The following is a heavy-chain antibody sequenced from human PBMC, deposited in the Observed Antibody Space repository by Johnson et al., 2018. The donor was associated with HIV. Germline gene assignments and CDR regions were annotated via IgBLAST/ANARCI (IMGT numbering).Heavy chain of an antibody. CDR3: AIIWNHTFDI. CDR1: GFIFSSYG. D-gene: IGHD1-14*01. V-gene: IGHV3-30*03. J-gene: IGHJ3*02. CDR2: ISYDGSNK. Sequence: QMQLVESGGGVVQPGRSMRLSCAASGFIFSSYGMHWVRQAPGKGLEWVAVISYDGSNKYYADFVKGRFSISRDNSKNTLYLQMNSLRAEDTAVYYCAIIWNHTFDIWGQGTMVTVSS.